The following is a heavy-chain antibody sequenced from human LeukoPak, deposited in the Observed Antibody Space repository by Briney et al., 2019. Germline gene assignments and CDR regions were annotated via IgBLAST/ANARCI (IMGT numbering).Heavy chain of an antibody. D-gene: IGHD2-15*01. Sequence: GGSLRLSCAASGFTFSSYSMNWVRQAPGKGLEWVSSISSSSSYIYYADSVKGRFTISRDNAKNSLYLQMNSLRAEDTAVYYCATQPGYRSGGSCKNSDYWGQGTLVTVSS. J-gene: IGHJ4*02. V-gene: IGHV3-21*01. CDR1: GFTFSSYS. CDR2: ISSSSSYI. CDR3: ATQPGYRSGGSCKNSDY.